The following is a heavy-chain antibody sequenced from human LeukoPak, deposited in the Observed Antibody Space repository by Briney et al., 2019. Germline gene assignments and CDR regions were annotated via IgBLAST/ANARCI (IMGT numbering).Heavy chain of an antibody. D-gene: IGHD2-21*02. J-gene: IGHJ5*02. Sequence: PGGSLRLSCAASGFTFSSYEMNWVRQAPGKGLEWVSYISSSGSTIYYADSVKGRFTISRDNAKNSLYLQMSSLRAEDTAVYYCAREGEAYCGGDCYQAWFDPWGQGTLVTVSS. CDR3: AREGEAYCGGDCYQAWFDP. V-gene: IGHV3-48*03. CDR1: GFTFSSYE. CDR2: ISSSGSTI.